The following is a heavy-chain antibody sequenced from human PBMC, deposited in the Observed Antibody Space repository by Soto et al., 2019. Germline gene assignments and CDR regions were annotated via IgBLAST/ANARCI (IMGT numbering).Heavy chain of an antibody. J-gene: IGHJ2*01. CDR1: GFTFSSYG. Sequence: QVQLVESGGGVVQPGRSLRLSCAASGFTFSSYGMHWVRQAPGKGLEWVAVIWYDGSNKYYADSVKGRFTISRDNSKNKLYLKMNSLRARDTAVYYCARYPLYSSGWSYWYFDLWGRGTLVTVSS. CDR2: IWYDGSNK. V-gene: IGHV3-33*01. CDR3: ARYPLYSSGWSYWYFDL. D-gene: IGHD6-19*01.